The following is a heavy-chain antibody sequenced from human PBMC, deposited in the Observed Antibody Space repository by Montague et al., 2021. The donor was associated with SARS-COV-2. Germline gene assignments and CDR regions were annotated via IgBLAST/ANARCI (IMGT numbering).Heavy chain of an antibody. CDR2: IYASGST. Sequence: TLSLTCTVSGGYISSGSYYWSWIRKPAGRGMEWIGRIYASGSTKYNLSLQSRVTISVATYKNQFSLKASSVTAADTALYYCAGDLSSGWSYWFDPWGQGTLVTVSS. D-gene: IGHD6-13*01. J-gene: IGHJ5*02. V-gene: IGHV4-61*02. CDR3: AGDLSSGWSYWFDP. CDR1: GGYISSGSYY.